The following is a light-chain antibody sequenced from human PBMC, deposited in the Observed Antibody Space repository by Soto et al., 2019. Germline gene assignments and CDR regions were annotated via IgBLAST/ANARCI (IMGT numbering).Light chain of an antibody. CDR1: QSVLYSSNNKNS. CDR2: WAS. CDR3: QQYYNNPALA. V-gene: IGKV4-1*01. J-gene: IGKJ4*01. Sequence: DIVLTQSPDSLAVSLGERATINCKSSQSVLYSSNNKNSLAWYQQKPGQPPKLLIYWASTRESGVPDRFSGSGSGTDFTLIISSLQAEDVAVYYGQQYYNNPALAFGGGTKVEIK.